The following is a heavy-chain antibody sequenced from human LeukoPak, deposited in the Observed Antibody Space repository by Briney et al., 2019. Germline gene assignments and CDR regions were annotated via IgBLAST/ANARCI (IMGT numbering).Heavy chain of an antibody. D-gene: IGHD6-19*01. CDR3: AKRVRADPKFYYFDY. Sequence: GGSLRLSCAASGFTFSSYAMSWVRQAPGKGLEWVSAISGSGGSSYYADSVKGRFTISRDNSKNTLYLQMNSLRAEDTAVYYCAKRVRADPKFYYFDYWGQGTLVTVSS. J-gene: IGHJ4*02. CDR2: ISGSGGSS. CDR1: GFTFSSYA. V-gene: IGHV3-23*01.